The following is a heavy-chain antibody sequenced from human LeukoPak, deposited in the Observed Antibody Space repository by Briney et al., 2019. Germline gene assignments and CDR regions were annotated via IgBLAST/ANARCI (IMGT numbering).Heavy chain of an antibody. CDR1: GYTFTSYG. CDR2: ISAYNGNT. CDR3: ARGPDIVVVPAAIGYMDV. D-gene: IGHD2-2*02. V-gene: IGHV1-18*01. J-gene: IGHJ6*03. Sequence: ASVKVSCKASGYTFTSYGISWARQAPGQGLEWMGWISAYNGNTNYAQKLQGRVTMTTDTSTSTAYMELRSLRSDDTAVYYCARGPDIVVVPAAIGYMDVWGKGTTVTVSS.